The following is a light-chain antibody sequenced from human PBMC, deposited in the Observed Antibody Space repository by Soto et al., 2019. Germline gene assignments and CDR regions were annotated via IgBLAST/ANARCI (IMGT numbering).Light chain of an antibody. CDR2: AAS. CDR1: QSISNY. V-gene: IGKV1-39*01. J-gene: IGKJ1*01. Sequence: DIQMTQSPSSLSASVGDRVTITCRASQSISNYLNWYQQKPGKAPKLLIYAASSMQSGVPSRFSGSGSETDFTLTIISLQPDESATYYCQQSFSPLWTFGQGTKVEV. CDR3: QQSFSPLWT.